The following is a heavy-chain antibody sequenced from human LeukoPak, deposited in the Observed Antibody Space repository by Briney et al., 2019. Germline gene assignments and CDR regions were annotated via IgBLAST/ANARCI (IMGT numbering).Heavy chain of an antibody. Sequence: ASVKVSCKASGFTFTGYYMHWVRQAPGQGLEWMGWINPNSGGTNYAQKFQGRVTMTRDTSISTAYMELSRLRSDDTAVYYCARDLMTTVTSSPHWGQGTLVTVSS. CDR3: ARDLMTTVTSSPH. J-gene: IGHJ4*02. CDR1: GFTFTGYY. D-gene: IGHD4-17*01. CDR2: INPNSGGT. V-gene: IGHV1-2*02.